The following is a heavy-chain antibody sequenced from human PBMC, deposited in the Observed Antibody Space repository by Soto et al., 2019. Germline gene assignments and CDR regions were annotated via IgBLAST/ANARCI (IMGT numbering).Heavy chain of an antibody. CDR3: ARDLWGYCGADCYPLDV. V-gene: IGHV4-59*01. D-gene: IGHD2-21*02. Sequence: SETLSLTCTVSGGSISSYYWSWIRQPPGKGPEWIGYMYNTGSTIYNPSLKSRVTISVDTSKNQFSLKLNSVTAADTAVYYCARDLWGYCGADCYPLDVWGQGTTVTVSS. CDR1: GGSISSYY. CDR2: MYNTGST. J-gene: IGHJ6*02.